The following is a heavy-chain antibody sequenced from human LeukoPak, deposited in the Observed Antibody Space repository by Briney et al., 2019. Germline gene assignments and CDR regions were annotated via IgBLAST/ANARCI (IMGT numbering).Heavy chain of an antibody. D-gene: IGHD6-13*01. Sequence: SETLSLTCTVSGGSISSYYWSWIRQPPGKGLEWIGYIYYSGSTNYNPSLKSRVTISVDTSKNQFSLKLSPVTAADTAVYYCARKDGYSSRRGFDPWGQGTLVTVSS. CDR1: GGSISSYY. V-gene: IGHV4-59*08. CDR3: ARKDGYSSRRGFDP. J-gene: IGHJ5*02. CDR2: IYYSGST.